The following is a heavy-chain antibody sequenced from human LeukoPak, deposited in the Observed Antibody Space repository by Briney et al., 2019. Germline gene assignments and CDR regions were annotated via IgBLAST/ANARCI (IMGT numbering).Heavy chain of an antibody. Sequence: PGGSLRLSCAASGFTFSYYGMHWVRQASGKGLEWVAFIRYDGSNKYYADSVKGRFTISRDNSKNTLYLQMNSLRAEDTAVYYCAKTYYYDSSGSNAFDIWGQGTMVTVSP. CDR1: GFTFSYYG. J-gene: IGHJ3*02. D-gene: IGHD3-22*01. V-gene: IGHV3-30*02. CDR3: AKTYYYDSSGSNAFDI. CDR2: IRYDGSNK.